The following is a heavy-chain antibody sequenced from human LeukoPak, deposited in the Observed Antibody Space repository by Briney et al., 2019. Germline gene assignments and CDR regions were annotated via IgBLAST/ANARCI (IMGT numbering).Heavy chain of an antibody. V-gene: IGHV4-30-2*01. CDR3: ARSHYDSSGSPIFGLGVDY. D-gene: IGHD3-22*01. CDR2: IYHSGST. Sequence: SETLSLTCAVSGGSISSDNYCWSWIRQPPGKGPEWIGYIYHSGSTYYNPSLKGRVTISVDRSKNQFSLKLSSVTAADTAVYYCARSHYDSSGSPIFGLGVDYWGQGTLVTVSS. J-gene: IGHJ4*02. CDR1: GGSISSDNYC.